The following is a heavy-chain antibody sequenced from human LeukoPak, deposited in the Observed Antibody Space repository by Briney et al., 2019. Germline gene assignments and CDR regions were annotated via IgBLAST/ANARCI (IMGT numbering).Heavy chain of an antibody. D-gene: IGHD2-2*02. CDR1: GGTFSSYA. CDR2: IIPIFGIA. CDR3: ARDRGKYPEGYFDY. J-gene: IGHJ4*02. Sequence: APVKVSCKASGGTFSSYAISWVRQAPGQGLEWMGRIIPIFGIANYAQKFQGRVTITADKSTSTAYMELSSLRSEDTAVYYCARDRGKYPEGYFDYWGQGTLVTVSS. V-gene: IGHV1-69*04.